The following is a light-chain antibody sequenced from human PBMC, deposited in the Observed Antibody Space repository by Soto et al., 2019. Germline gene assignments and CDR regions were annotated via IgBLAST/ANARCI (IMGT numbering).Light chain of an antibody. CDR3: HQYNSWPPGT. CDR1: QSISRS. Sequence: EIVLTQSPAILSVSPGERATLSCRASQSISRSLAWYQQKPGQAPRLLISDASTRATGIPARFSGSGSGTEFTLTISSLQSEYFALYYCHQYNSWPPGTVGQGTKVEIK. J-gene: IGKJ2*01. V-gene: IGKV3-15*01. CDR2: DAS.